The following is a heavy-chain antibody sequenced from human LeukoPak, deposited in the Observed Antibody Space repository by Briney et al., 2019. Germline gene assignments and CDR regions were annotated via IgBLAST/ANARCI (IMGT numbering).Heavy chain of an antibody. CDR2: IIPIFGTA. V-gene: IGHV1-69*13. Sequence: SVTVSCMASLGTFSSYAISWVRPAPGQGREWMGGIIPIFGTANYAQKFQGRVTITADESTSTAYMELSSLRSEDTAVYYCARVTAVAGTGGYFDYWGQGTLVTVSS. CDR3: ARVTAVAGTGGYFDY. CDR1: LGTFSSYA. D-gene: IGHD6-19*01. J-gene: IGHJ4*02.